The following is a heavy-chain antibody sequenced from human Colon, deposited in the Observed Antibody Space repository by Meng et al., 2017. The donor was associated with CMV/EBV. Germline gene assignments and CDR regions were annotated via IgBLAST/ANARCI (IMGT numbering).Heavy chain of an antibody. D-gene: IGHD6-13*01. CDR3: ARESTPTGYSNSRAPYFYYAMDV. CDR1: GFNFSRFE. J-gene: IGHJ6*02. Sequence: ESLKISCTASGFNFSRFEMNWVRQAPGKGLEWIGYIYSDGATHYNPSLKSRVTISVDTAKNQFSLRLTSVTAADTAIYFCARESTPTGYSNSRAPYFYYAMDVWGQGTTVTVSS. CDR2: IYSDGAT. V-gene: IGHV4-4*08.